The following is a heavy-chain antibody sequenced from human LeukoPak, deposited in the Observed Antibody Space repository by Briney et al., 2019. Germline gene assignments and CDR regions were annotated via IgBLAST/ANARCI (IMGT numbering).Heavy chain of an antibody. J-gene: IGHJ4*02. Sequence: ASVKVSCKTSGYSFTMYAIHWVRQAPRQGLEWMGLINPGNGHTNYSVKFQDGVTIIRDTSASTVYMEMSSLTYTDTAVYYCARESALIYFDSWGQGTLVTVSS. V-gene: IGHV1-3*01. CDR1: GYSFTMYA. D-gene: IGHD2-15*01. CDR2: INPGNGHT. CDR3: ARESALIYFDS.